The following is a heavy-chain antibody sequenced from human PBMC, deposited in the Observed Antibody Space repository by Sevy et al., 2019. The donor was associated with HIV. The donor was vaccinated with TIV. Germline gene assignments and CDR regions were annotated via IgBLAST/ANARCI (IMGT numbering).Heavy chain of an antibody. CDR1: GFTFSDYG. CDR2: IWYDGTNK. CDR3: TRGASLGIPYFEY. D-gene: IGHD7-27*01. Sequence: GGSLRLSCVASGFTFSDYGMHWVRQAPGKGLEWVAVIWYDGTNKKYADSVKGRFTISKDNIKNTLYLQMSSLRAEDTAVYYCTRGASLGIPYFEYWGQGALVTVSS. J-gene: IGHJ4*02. V-gene: IGHV3-33*01.